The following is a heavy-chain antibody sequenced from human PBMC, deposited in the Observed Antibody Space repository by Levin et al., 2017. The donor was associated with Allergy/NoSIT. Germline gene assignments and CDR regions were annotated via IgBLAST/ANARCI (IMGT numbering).Heavy chain of an antibody. CDR3: ATKMDP. D-gene: IGHD5-24*01. Sequence: LSLPCAASGFTFRNAWMSWVRQAPGKGLEWVGRIKSKTDGGTTDYAAPVKGRFSISRDDSKNTLYLQMNSLKTEDTAVYYCATKMDPWGQGTLVTVSS. J-gene: IGHJ5*02. CDR1: GFTFRNAW. V-gene: IGHV3-15*01. CDR2: IKSKTDGGTT.